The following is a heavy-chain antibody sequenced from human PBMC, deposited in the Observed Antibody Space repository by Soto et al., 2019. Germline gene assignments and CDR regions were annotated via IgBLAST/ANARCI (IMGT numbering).Heavy chain of an antibody. D-gene: IGHD1-20*01. CDR3: ARDISTITGTPWGWFDP. CDR1: GGSFSGYY. J-gene: IGHJ5*02. V-gene: IGHV4-34*01. Sequence: SETLSLTCAVYGGSFSGYYWSWIRQPPGKGLEWIGEIYHSESTNYNPSLKSRVTISVDKSNNHFSLKLSSVTAADTAVYYCARDISTITGTPWGWFDPWGQGILVTVSS. CDR2: IYHSEST.